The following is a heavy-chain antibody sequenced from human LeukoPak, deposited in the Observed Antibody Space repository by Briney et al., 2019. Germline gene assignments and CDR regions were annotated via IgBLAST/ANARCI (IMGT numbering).Heavy chain of an antibody. CDR3: ARDRVDTAMGPGLGFDY. CDR2: IIPIFGTA. Sequence: SVKVSCKASGGTFSIYGISWVRQAPGQGLEWMGGIIPIFGTANYAQKFQGRVTITADESTSTAYMELSSLRSEDTAVYYCARDRVDTAMGPGLGFDYWGQGTLVTVSS. V-gene: IGHV1-69*13. J-gene: IGHJ4*02. D-gene: IGHD5-18*01. CDR1: GGTFSIYG.